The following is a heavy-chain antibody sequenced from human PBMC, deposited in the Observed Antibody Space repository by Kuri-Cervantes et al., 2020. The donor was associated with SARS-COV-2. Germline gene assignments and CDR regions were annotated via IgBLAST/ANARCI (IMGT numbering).Heavy chain of an antibody. D-gene: IGHD3-3*01. CDR2: IRSKAYGGTT. CDR3: SRGPIVPTIYSITPHFDS. Sequence: GGSLRLSCSMAGFAIGDYAMSWLRQAPGKGLEWRGFIRSKAYGGTTEYSASGKGNFSITTYASESVVYLQMNSLQTEDTAVYYCSRGPIVPTIYSITPHFDSWGQGSLVTVSS. V-gene: IGHV3-49*01. J-gene: IGHJ4*02. CDR1: GFAIGDYA.